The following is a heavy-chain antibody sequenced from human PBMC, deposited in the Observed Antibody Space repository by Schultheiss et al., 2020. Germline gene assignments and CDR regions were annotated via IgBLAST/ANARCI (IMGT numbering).Heavy chain of an antibody. J-gene: IGHJ6*03. D-gene: IGHD5-12*01. CDR2: ISGSGGST. Sequence: GESLKISCAASGFTFSSYAMSWVRQAPGKGLEWVSAISGSGGSTYYADSVKGRFTISRDNAKNSLYLQMNSLRDEDTAVYYCARDLGGYDLYYYYYMDVWGKGTTVTVSS. CDR1: GFTFSSYA. CDR3: ARDLGGYDLYYYYYMDV. V-gene: IGHV3-23*01.